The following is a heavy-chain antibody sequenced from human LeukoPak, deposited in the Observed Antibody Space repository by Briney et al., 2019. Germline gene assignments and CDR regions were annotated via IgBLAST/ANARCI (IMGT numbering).Heavy chain of an antibody. V-gene: IGHV3-23*01. CDR2: ISGSGGST. Sequence: PGGSLRLSCAASGFTFSSYAMSWVRQAPGKGLEWVSAISGSGGSTYYADSVKGRFTISRDNAKNSLYLQMNSLRAEDTAVYYCARVPIVGATVNYFDYWGQGTLVTVSS. CDR1: GFTFSSYA. D-gene: IGHD1-26*01. CDR3: ARVPIVGATVNYFDY. J-gene: IGHJ4*02.